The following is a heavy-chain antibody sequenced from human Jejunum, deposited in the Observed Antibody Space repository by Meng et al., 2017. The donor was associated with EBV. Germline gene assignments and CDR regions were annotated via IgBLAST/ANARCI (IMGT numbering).Heavy chain of an antibody. V-gene: IGHV4-4*02. CDR3: ARASSERLLDY. D-gene: IGHD1-14*01. Sequence: LQEWGPGPVKPSGTLSLTCAVSTDFISSYEWWSWVRQPPGKGLEWLGEINQVGSTYYNPSLKSRVTISIDTSKRQFSLRLNSMTAADTAVYYCARASSERLLDYWGQGTLVTVSS. J-gene: IGHJ4*02. CDR1: TDFISSYEW. CDR2: INQVGST.